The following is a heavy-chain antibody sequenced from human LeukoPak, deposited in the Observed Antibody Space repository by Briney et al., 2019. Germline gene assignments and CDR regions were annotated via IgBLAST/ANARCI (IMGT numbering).Heavy chain of an antibody. D-gene: IGHD3-10*02. CDR3: AELGITMIGGV. Sequence: PGGSLRLSCAVSGFTFSNYEMNWVRQAPGKGLEWLSYISSSGTIYYADSVKGRFIISRDNAKNSLYLQMNSLRAEDTAVYYCAELGITMIGGVWGKGTTVTISS. CDR1: GFTFSNYE. J-gene: IGHJ6*04. CDR2: ISSSGTI. V-gene: IGHV3-48*03.